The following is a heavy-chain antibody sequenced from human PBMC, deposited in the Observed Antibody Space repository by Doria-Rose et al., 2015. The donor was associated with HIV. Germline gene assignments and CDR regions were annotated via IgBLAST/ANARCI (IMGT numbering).Heavy chain of an antibody. V-gene: IGHV4-34*01. J-gene: IGHJ6*02. CDR3: ARCLLRGGWNDVDYYYGMDV. D-gene: IGHD1-1*01. Sequence: VQLVESGAGLVKPSETLSLTCAVFGGSFSGYYWSWIRQPPGKGLEWIGEINHSGSTNYKTSLKSRVTISVDTSKTWFSLRLSFVTAADTAVYYCARCLLRGGWNDVDYYYGMDVWGQGTTVTVSS. CDR2: INHSGST. CDR1: GGSFSGYY.